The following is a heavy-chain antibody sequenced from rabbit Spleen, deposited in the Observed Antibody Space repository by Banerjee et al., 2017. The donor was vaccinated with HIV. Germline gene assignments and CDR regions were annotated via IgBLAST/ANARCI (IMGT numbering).Heavy chain of an antibody. D-gene: IGHD4-1*01. Sequence: QEQLKETGGGLVQPGGSLTLSCKASRFDFNNYYMNWVRQAPGKGLEWIGYIYSGIEYTYYATWAKGRFTISKTSSTTVTLQMTSLTVADTATYFCARVSETSGWGEDLWGPGTLVTVS. CDR2: IYSGIEYT. CDR1: RFDFNNYYM. J-gene: IGHJ4*01. V-gene: IGHV1S45*01. CDR3: ARVSETSGWGEDL.